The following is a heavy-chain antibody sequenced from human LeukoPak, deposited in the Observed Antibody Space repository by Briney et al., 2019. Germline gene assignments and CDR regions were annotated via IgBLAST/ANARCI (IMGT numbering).Heavy chain of an antibody. J-gene: IGHJ4*02. CDR1: GGSISSGDYY. CDR3: ARHRLSSGWKIYYFDY. CDR2: IYYSGST. Sequence: SETLSLTCTVSGGSISSGDYYWSWIRQPPGKGLEWIGYIYYSGSTYYNPSLKSRVTISVDTSKNQFSLKLSSVTAADTAVYYCARHRLSSGWKIYYFDYWGQGTLVTVSS. V-gene: IGHV4-30-4*01. D-gene: IGHD6-19*01.